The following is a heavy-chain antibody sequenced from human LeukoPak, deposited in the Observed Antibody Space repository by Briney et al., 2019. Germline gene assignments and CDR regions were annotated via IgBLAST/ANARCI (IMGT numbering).Heavy chain of an antibody. V-gene: IGHV2-5*01. CDR1: GFSISTSGVR. D-gene: IGHD3-10*01. J-gene: IGHJ4*02. CDR2: IYWNDDK. CDR3: AHSRSGSGTYYFFDY. Sequence: SGPTLVNPTQTLTLSCTFSGFSISTSGVRVGWIRQPPGNALRWIAFIYWNDDKRYSPSLKSRLTITKDTSKIQVLLIMTDMDPVDTATYYCAHSRSGSGTYYFFDYWGQGTLVTVSS.